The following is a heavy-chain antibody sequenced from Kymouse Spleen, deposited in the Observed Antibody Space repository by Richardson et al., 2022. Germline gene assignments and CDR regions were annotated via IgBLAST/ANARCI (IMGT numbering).Heavy chain of an antibody. CDR3: ASSSRHGYYYYGMDV. D-gene: IGHD6-13*01. J-gene: IGHJ6*02. Sequence: QVQLQESGPGLVKPSETLSLTCTVSGGSISSYYWSWIRQPPGKGLEWIGYIYYSGSTNYNPSLKSRVTISVDTSKNQFSLKLSSVTAADTAVYYCASSSRHGYYYYGMDVWGQGTTVTVSS. CDR1: GGSISSYY. CDR2: IYYSGST. V-gene: IGHV4-59*01.